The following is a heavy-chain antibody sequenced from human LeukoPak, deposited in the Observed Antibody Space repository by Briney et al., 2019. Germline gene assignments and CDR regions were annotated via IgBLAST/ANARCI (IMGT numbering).Heavy chain of an antibody. D-gene: IGHD6-19*01. CDR1: GFTFSSYG. V-gene: IGHV3-30*18. CDR2: ISYDGSNK. CDR3: AKSTSSGWSELYYGMDV. Sequence: PGGSLRLSCAASGFTFSSYGMHWVRQAPGKGLEWVAVISYDGSNKYYADSVKGRFTISRDNSKNTLYLQMNSLRAEDTAVYYCAKSTSSGWSELYYGMDVWGQGTTVTVSS. J-gene: IGHJ6*02.